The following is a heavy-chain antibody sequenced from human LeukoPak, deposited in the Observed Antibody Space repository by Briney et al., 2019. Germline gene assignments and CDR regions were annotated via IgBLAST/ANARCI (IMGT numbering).Heavy chain of an antibody. Sequence: ASVKVSCEASGYTFTSYDINWVRQATGQGLEWMGWMNPNSGNTGYAQKFQGRVTMTRNTSISTAYMELSSLRSEDTAVYYCAREMRGGYSSSWYGYKMKNGWFDPWGQGTLVTVSS. J-gene: IGHJ5*02. CDR3: AREMRGGYSSSWYGYKMKNGWFDP. CDR2: MNPNSGNT. D-gene: IGHD6-13*01. V-gene: IGHV1-8*01. CDR1: GYTFTSYD.